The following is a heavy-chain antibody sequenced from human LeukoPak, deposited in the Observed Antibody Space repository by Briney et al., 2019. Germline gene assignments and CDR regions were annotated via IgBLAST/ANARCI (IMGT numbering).Heavy chain of an antibody. Sequence: ASVKISCKASGYTFTTYAMNWVRQAPGQGREWMGWINTKTGNPTYAQGFTGRFVFSLDTSVSTAYLQISSLKAEDTAVYYCARVHGDFNDPFDYWGQGTLVTVSS. J-gene: IGHJ4*02. D-gene: IGHD4-17*01. V-gene: IGHV7-4-1*02. CDR1: GYTFTTYA. CDR2: INTKTGNP. CDR3: ARVHGDFNDPFDY.